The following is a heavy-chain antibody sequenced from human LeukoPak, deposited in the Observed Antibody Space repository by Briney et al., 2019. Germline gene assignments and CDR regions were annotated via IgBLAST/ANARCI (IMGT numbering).Heavy chain of an antibody. CDR1: GYTFTSYY. CDR3: ALVYDYVWGNRFDY. J-gene: IGHJ4*02. V-gene: IGHV1-2*02. CDR2: INPNSGGT. D-gene: IGHD3-16*01. Sequence: ASVKVSCKASGYTFTSYYIHWVRQAPGQGLEWMGWINPNSGGTNYAQKFQGRVTMTRDTSISTAYMELSRLRSDDTAVYYCALVYDYVWGNRFDYWGQGTLVTVSS.